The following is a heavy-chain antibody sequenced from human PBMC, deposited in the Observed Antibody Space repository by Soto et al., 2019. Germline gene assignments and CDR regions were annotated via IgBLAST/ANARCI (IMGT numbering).Heavy chain of an antibody. CDR3: ARHMRAVGSPLGY. Sequence: PSETLSLTCSVSGGSFSNTIYYWAWVRQPPWKGLEWIGSIYYNGNAFYNPSLKSRVTISVDSSKSQFSLKVTSVTAADTAVYYCARHMRAVGSPLGYWGQGXLVTVPQ. D-gene: IGHD6-19*01. CDR1: GGSFSNTIYY. V-gene: IGHV4-39*01. J-gene: IGHJ4*02. CDR2: IYYNGNA.